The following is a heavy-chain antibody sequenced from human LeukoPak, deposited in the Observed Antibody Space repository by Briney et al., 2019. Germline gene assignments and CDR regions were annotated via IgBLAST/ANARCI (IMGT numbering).Heavy chain of an antibody. V-gene: IGHV3-23*01. J-gene: IGHJ4*02. Sequence: NPGGSLRLSCAASGFTFSSYAMSWVRQAPGKGLEWVSAISGSGGSTYYADSVKGRFTISRDNSKNTLYLQMNSLRAEDTAVYYCAKSEDSGSYFTDYWGQGTLVTVSS. D-gene: IGHD1-26*01. CDR3: AKSEDSGSYFTDY. CDR2: ISGSGGST. CDR1: GFTFSSYA.